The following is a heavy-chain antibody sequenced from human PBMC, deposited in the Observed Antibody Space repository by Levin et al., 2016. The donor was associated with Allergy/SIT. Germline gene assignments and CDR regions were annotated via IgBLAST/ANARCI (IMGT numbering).Heavy chain of an antibody. Sequence: SETLSLTCAVSGYSISSGYYWGWIRQPPGKGLEWIGSIYHSGSTYYNPSLKSRVTISVDTSKNQFSLKLSSVTAADTAVYYCARDTKGSEFDYWGQGTLVTVSS. D-gene: IGHD3-3*01. V-gene: IGHV4-38-2*02. J-gene: IGHJ4*02. CDR2: IYHSGST. CDR1: GYSISSGYY. CDR3: ARDTKGSEFDY.